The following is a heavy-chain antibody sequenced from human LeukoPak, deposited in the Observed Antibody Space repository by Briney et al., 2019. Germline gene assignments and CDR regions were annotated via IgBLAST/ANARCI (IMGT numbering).Heavy chain of an antibody. V-gene: IGHV1-2*02. CDR1: GYTFTGYY. Sequence: ASVKVSCKASGYTFTGYYMHWVRQAPGQGLEWMGWINPNSGGTNYAQKFQVRGTMTRDTSISTAYMELSRLRSDDTAVYYCAKDGGLVGASDYWGQGTLVTVSS. D-gene: IGHD1-26*01. CDR3: AKDGGLVGASDY. J-gene: IGHJ4*02. CDR2: INPNSGGT.